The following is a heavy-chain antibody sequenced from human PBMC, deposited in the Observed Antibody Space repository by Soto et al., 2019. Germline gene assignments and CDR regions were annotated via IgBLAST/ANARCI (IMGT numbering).Heavy chain of an antibody. V-gene: IGHV3-33*01. CDR3: VRVFDTYYFDS. CDR2: IWNDGSNR. CDR1: GFSFSSYG. J-gene: IGHJ4*02. D-gene: IGHD3-9*01. Sequence: QVQLMESGGGVVQPGRSLRLSCAASGFSFSSYGMHWVRQAPGKGLEWVALIWNDGSNRYYADSVKGRFTISRDNSRNTLHLEMNSLRGDDTAVYYCVRVFDTYYFDSWGQGTLVTVSS.